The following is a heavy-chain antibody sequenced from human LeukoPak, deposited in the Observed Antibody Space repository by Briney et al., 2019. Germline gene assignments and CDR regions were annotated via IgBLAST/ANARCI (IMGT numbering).Heavy chain of an antibody. CDR1: GGSFSGYY. V-gene: IGHV4-34*01. J-gene: IGHJ4*02. Sequence: SETLSLTCAVYGGSFSGYYWSWIRQPPGKGLEWIGEIKHSGSTNYNPSLKSRVTISVDTSKNQFSLKPSSVAPADTAVYYCARGSPQLHWGQGTLVTVSS. D-gene: IGHD2-2*01. CDR3: ARGSPQLH. CDR2: IKHSGST.